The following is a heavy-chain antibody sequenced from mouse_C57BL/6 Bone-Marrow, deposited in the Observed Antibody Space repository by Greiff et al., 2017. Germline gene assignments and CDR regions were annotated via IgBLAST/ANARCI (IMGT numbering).Heavy chain of an antibody. CDR2: IWSGGST. V-gene: IGHV2-2*01. D-gene: IGHD1-2*01. CDR1: GFSLTSYG. Sequence: QVQLQQSGPGLVQPSQSLSITCTVSGFSLTSYGVHWVRQSPGKGLEWLGVIWSGGSTDYNAAFISRLSISKDNSKSQVFFKMNSLQADDTAIYYCASPITTGIYYAMDYWGQGTSVTVSS. CDR3: ASPITTGIYYAMDY. J-gene: IGHJ4*01.